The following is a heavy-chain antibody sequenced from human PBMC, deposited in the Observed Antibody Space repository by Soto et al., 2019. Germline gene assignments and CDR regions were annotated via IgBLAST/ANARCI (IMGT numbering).Heavy chain of an antibody. CDR3: TREDYYCSGSYYYYYYYGMDV. CDR1: GLSFDDYA. Sequence: PWCCMKISCAACGLSFDDYAMSWFRKAPGKGLEWVGFIRSKAYGGTTEYAASVKGRFTISRDDSKSIAYLQMNSLKTEDTAVYYCTREDYYCSGSYYYYYYYGMDVWGQGTTVTVSS. D-gene: IGHD3-10*01. CDR2: IRSKAYGGTT. V-gene: IGHV3-49*03. J-gene: IGHJ6*02.